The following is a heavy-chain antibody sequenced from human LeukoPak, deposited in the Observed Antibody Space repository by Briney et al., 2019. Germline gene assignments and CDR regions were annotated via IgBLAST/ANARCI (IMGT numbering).Heavy chain of an antibody. CDR3: ARDSLGAGTVGATSGY. V-gene: IGHV4-61*02. J-gene: IGHJ4*02. CDR1: GGSISSGSYY. CDR2: IYTSGST. D-gene: IGHD1-26*01. Sequence: SETLSLTCTVSGGSISSGSYYWSWIRQPAGKGLEWIGRIYTSGSTNYNPSLKSRVTISVDTSKNQFSLKLSSVTAADTAVYYCARDSLGAGTVGATSGYWGQGTLVTVSS.